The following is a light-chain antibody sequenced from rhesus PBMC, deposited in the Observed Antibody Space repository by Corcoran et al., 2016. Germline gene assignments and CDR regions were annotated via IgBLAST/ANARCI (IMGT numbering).Light chain of an antibody. CDR1: QGMSSY. CDR2: DAS. J-gene: IGKJ1*01. V-gene: IGKV1-28*02. Sequence: DIQMTQSPSSLSASVGDTVTITCRASQGMSSYLNWFQQKQGKAPKLLIYDASNLESGVPSRFRGSGSGTVFTLTISSLQPEDFATYYCLPHNTYPPTFGQGTKVEIK. CDR3: LPHNTYPPT.